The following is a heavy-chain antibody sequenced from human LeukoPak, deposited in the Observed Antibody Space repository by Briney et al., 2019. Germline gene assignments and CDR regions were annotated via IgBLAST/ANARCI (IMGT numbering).Heavy chain of an antibody. CDR2: ISSTGSTI. D-gene: IGHD2/OR15-2a*01. V-gene: IGHV3-48*01. Sequence: GGSLRPSCAASGFTFSAYSLRWVRQAPGKGLEWLSYISSTGSTIYYAGSVKGRFTISRDNAKNSLYLQMNSLRAEDTAVYYCVGSKAPFFYVDYWGQGILVTVSS. CDR3: VGSKAPFFYVDY. CDR1: GFTFSAYS. J-gene: IGHJ4*02.